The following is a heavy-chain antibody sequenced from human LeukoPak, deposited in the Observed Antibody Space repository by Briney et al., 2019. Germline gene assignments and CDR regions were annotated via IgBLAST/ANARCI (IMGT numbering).Heavy chain of an antibody. CDR3: ARDIGPTSYSGYDPFDY. D-gene: IGHD5-12*01. Sequence: SETLSLTCTVSGGSISSYYWSWIRQPAGKGLEWIGRIYTSGSTNYNPSLKSRVTMSVDTSKNQFSLKLSSVTAAHTAVYYCARDIGPTSYSGYDPFDYWGQGTLVTVSA. CDR2: IYTSGST. V-gene: IGHV4-4*07. CDR1: GGSISSYY. J-gene: IGHJ4*02.